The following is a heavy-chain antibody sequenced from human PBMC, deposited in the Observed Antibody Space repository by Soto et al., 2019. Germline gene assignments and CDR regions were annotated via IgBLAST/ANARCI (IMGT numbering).Heavy chain of an antibody. CDR3: LDLDY. J-gene: IGHJ4*02. CDR1: GYTFSNYY. Sequence: ASVKVSCKGAGYTFSNYYMHWVRQAPGQGLEWMGIINPSGDSTSYAQEFQGRVTMTRETSTSTLYMELSSLRSEDSAVKWELDLDYWGQGTLVTVSS. CDR2: INPSGDST. D-gene: IGHD1-26*01. V-gene: IGHV1-46*01.